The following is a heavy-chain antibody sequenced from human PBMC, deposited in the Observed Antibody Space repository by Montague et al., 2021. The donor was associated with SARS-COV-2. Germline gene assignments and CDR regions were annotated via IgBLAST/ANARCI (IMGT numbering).Heavy chain of an antibody. V-gene: IGHV4-31*03. Sequence: TLSLTCTVSGGSISSSSYYWGWIRQHPGKGLEWIGYIYYSGSTYYNPSLKSRVTISVDTSKNQFSLKLSSVTAADTAVYYCARVSVEMATMGVYYYGMDVWGQGTTVTVSS. CDR1: GGSISSSSYY. J-gene: IGHJ6*02. D-gene: IGHD5-24*01. CDR3: ARVSVEMATMGVYYYGMDV. CDR2: IYYSGST.